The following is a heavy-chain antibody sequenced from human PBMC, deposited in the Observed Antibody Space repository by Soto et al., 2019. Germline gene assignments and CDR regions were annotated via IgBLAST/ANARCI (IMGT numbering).Heavy chain of an antibody. V-gene: IGHV1-69*12. CDR3: ARGLDSSGYRRYYFDY. CDR1: GGTFSSYA. Sequence: QVQLVQSGAEVKKPGSSVKVSCKASGGTFSSYAISWVRQAPGQGLEWMGGIIPIFGTANYAQKFQGRVTMTADESTSTAYMELSSLRSEDTAVYYCARGLDSSGYRRYYFDYWGQGTLVTVSS. CDR2: IIPIFGTA. J-gene: IGHJ4*02. D-gene: IGHD3-22*01.